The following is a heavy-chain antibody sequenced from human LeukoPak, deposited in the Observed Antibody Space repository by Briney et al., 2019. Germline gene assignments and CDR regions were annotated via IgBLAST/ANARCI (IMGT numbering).Heavy chain of an antibody. CDR3: ARPYNSGWKGGFDY. CDR2: VYYSGST. Sequence: SETLPLTCTVSGGSISSGGYYWSWIRQHPGKGLEWIGNVYYSGSTYYNPSLKSRVTISVDTSKNQFSLKLSSVTAADTAVYYCARPYNSGWKGGFDYWGQGTLVTVSS. J-gene: IGHJ4*02. V-gene: IGHV4-31*03. D-gene: IGHD6-19*01. CDR1: GGSISSGGYY.